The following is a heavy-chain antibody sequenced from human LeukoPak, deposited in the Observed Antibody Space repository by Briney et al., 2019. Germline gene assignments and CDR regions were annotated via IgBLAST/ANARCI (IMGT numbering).Heavy chain of an antibody. J-gene: IGHJ5*02. Sequence: ASVKVSCKVSGYTLTELSMHWVRQAPGKGLEWMGGFDPEDGETIYAQKFQGRVTITADESTSTAYMELSSLRSEDTAVYYCARGVSGLFDPWGQGTLVTVSS. V-gene: IGHV1-24*01. CDR2: FDPEDGET. CDR1: GYTLTELS. CDR3: ARGVSGLFDP. D-gene: IGHD3-22*01.